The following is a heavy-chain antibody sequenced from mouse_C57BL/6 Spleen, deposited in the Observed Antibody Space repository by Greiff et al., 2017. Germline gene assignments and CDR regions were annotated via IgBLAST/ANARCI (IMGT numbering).Heavy chain of an antibody. CDR1: GFNIKNTY. Sequence: EVQLVESVAELVRPGASVKLSCTASGFNIKNTYMHWVKQRPEQGLEWIGRIDPANGNTKYAPKFQGKATITADTSSNTAYLQLSSLTSEDTAIYYCASPDYYGSSYDYAMDYWGQGTSVTVAS. J-gene: IGHJ4*01. D-gene: IGHD1-1*01. V-gene: IGHV14-3*01. CDR3: ASPDYYGSSYDYAMDY. CDR2: IDPANGNT.